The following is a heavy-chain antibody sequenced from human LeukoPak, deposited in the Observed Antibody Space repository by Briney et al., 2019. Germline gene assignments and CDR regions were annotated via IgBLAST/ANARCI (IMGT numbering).Heavy chain of an antibody. D-gene: IGHD5-24*01. Sequence: SETLSLTCTVSGGSISSYYWSWIRQPPGKGLEWIGYIYYSGSTNYNPSLKGRVTISVDTSKNQFSLKLSSVTAADTAVYYCARERRKRDGYFDYWGQGTLVTVSS. CDR1: GGSISSYY. V-gene: IGHV4-59*01. CDR3: ARERRKRDGYFDY. J-gene: IGHJ4*02. CDR2: IYYSGST.